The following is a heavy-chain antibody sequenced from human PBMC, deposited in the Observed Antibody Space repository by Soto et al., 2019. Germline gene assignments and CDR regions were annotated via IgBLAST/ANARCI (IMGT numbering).Heavy chain of an antibody. J-gene: IGHJ4*02. D-gene: IGHD3-10*01. CDR2: ISDSGGST. V-gene: IGHV3-23*01. Sequence: EVQLLESGGGLVQPGGSLRLSCAASGLTFSSNAMSWVRQAPGKGLEWVSTISDSGGSTYYADSVKGRFTISRDNSKNTLDLQMNSLRAEDTAVYYCAKASSGYWGQGTLVTVSS. CDR1: GLTFSSNA. CDR3: AKASSGY.